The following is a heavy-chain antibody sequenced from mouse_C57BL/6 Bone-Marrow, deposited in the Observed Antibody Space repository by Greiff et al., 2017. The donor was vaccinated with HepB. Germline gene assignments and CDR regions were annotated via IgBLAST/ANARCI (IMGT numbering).Heavy chain of an antibody. D-gene: IGHD2-5*01. CDR1: GYTFTSYW. J-gene: IGHJ1*03. CDR2: IHPNSGST. Sequence: QVQLQQPGAELVKPGASVKLSCKASGYTFTSYWMHWVKQRPGQGLEWIGMIHPNSGSTNYNEKFKSKATLTVDKSSSTAYMQLSSLTSEDSAVYYCALYSNYVDWYFDVWGTGTTVTVSS. V-gene: IGHV1-64*01. CDR3: ALYSNYVDWYFDV.